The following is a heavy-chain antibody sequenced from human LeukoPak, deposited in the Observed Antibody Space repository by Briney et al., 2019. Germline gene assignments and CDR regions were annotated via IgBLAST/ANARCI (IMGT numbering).Heavy chain of an antibody. D-gene: IGHD5-12*01. CDR2: ISSSGSTI. Sequence: GGSLGLSCAASGFTFTSYEMNWVRQAPGKGLEWVSYISSSGSTIYYADSVRGRFTISRDNAKNSLYLQMNSLRAEDTAVYYCARIIVATTREAFDYWGQGTLVTVSS. CDR1: GFTFTSYE. CDR3: ARIIVATTREAFDY. V-gene: IGHV3-48*03. J-gene: IGHJ4*02.